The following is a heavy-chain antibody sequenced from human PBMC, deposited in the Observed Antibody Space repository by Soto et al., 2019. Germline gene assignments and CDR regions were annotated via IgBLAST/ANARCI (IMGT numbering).Heavy chain of an antibody. J-gene: IGHJ6*02. D-gene: IGHD5-12*01. Sequence: GASVKVSCKASGYTFTSYGISWVRQAPGQGLEWMGWISAYNGNTNYAQKLQGRVTMTTDTSTSTAYMELRSLRSDDTAVHYCARLSGIVATIYYYYGMDVWGQGTTVTVSS. CDR2: ISAYNGNT. CDR1: GYTFTSYG. CDR3: ARLSGIVATIYYYYGMDV. V-gene: IGHV1-18*01.